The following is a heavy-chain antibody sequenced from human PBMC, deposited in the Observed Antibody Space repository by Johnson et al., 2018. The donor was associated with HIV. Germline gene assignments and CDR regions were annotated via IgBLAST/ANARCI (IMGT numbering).Heavy chain of an antibody. J-gene: IGHJ3*01. V-gene: IGHV3-30*14. CDR1: GFTFSSYT. Sequence: QVQLVESGGGVVQPGRSLRLSCVASGFTFSSYTMLWVRQAPGKGLEWVAVISYDGSNKYYADYVKGRFTLSRVNSKNTLYLQMNSLRAEDTAVYYGARETRSAAAGHGAFDVWGQGTMVTVSS. D-gene: IGHD6-13*01. CDR2: ISYDGSNK. CDR3: ARETRSAAAGHGAFDV.